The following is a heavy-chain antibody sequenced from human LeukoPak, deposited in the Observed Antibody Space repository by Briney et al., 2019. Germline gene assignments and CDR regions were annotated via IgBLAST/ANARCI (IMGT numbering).Heavy chain of an antibody. Sequence: SETLSLTCTVSGGSISSGDYYWSWIRQPPGKGLEWIGYIYYSGSTYYNPPLKSRVTISVDTSKNQFSLKLSSVTAADTAVYYCARARYYYDSSGGLDAFDIWGQGTMVTVSS. CDR3: ARARYYYDSSGGLDAFDI. J-gene: IGHJ3*02. CDR1: GGSISSGDYY. CDR2: IYYSGST. V-gene: IGHV4-30-4*01. D-gene: IGHD3-22*01.